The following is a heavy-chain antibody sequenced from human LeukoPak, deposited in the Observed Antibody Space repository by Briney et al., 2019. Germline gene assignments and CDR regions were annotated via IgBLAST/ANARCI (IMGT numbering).Heavy chain of an antibody. J-gene: IGHJ5*02. CDR3: ARENEGFDP. CDR1: GFTFSSYS. Sequence: GGSLRLSCAASGFTFSSYSMNWVRQAPGKGLEWVSSISSSSSYIYYVDSVKGRFNISRDNVKNSLYLQMNSLRAEDTAVYYCARENEGFDPWGQGTLVTVSS. CDR2: ISSSSSYI. V-gene: IGHV3-21*01. D-gene: IGHD1-1*01.